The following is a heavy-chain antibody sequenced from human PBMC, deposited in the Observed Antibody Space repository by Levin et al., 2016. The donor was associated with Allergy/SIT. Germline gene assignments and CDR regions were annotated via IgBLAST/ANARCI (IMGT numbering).Heavy chain of an antibody. Sequence: GESLKISCAASGFTFSSYWMHWVRQAPGKGLVWVSRINSDGSSTSYADSVKGRFTISRDNAKNTLYLQMNSLRAEDTAVYYCARAERWPGVYFDYWGQGTLVTVSS. CDR2: INSDGSST. V-gene: IGHV3-74*01. CDR1: GFTFSSYW. J-gene: IGHJ4*02. D-gene: IGHD2-15*01. CDR3: ARAERWPGVYFDY.